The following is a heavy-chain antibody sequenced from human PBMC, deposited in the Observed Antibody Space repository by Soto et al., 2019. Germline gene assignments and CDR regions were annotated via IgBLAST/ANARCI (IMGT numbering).Heavy chain of an antibody. CDR3: ARGLYAFDV. CDR2: INPNSGNT. CDR1: GYTITNYD. V-gene: IGHV1-8*01. J-gene: IGHJ3*01. Sequence: QVQLVQSGAEVKKPGASVKVSCVASGYTITNYDIHWVRQASGQGLEWMGWINPNSGNTGYAQKFQGRVTMTRNTSISKAYKELSSLRYEDTAVYYCARGLYAFDVWGHGKMFTVSS.